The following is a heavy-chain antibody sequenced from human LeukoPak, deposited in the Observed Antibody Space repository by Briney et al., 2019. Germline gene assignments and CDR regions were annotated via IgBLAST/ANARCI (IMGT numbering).Heavy chain of an antibody. CDR2: IYYSGSI. J-gene: IGHJ2*01. CDR3: ARTTLTLFRYFDL. Sequence: SETLSPTCTVSGGSISRYYWSWIRQPPGKGLEWIGYIYYSGSINYNPSLKSRVTIPVDKSKNQFSLKLSSVTAADTAVYYCARTTLTLFRYFDLWGRGTVVTVSS. D-gene: IGHD4-17*01. CDR1: GGSISRYY. V-gene: IGHV4-59*01.